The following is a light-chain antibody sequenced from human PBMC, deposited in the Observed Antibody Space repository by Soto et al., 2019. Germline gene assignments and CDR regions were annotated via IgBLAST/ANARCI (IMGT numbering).Light chain of an antibody. CDR1: QSLLHSNGYNY. Sequence: DIVMTQSPLSLPVTPGEPASISCRSSQSLLHSNGYNYLDWYLQKPGQSPQLLIFLGSNRASGVPDRFSGSGSHTDFTLKISSVEAEDVGVYYCMQALQTPPTFGQGTKVEIK. CDR3: MQALQTPPT. J-gene: IGKJ1*01. CDR2: LGS. V-gene: IGKV2-28*01.